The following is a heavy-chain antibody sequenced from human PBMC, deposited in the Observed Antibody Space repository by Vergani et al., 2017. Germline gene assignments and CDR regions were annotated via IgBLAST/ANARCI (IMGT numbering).Heavy chain of an antibody. CDR3: ARSGYCAHGVCEITYDHNMEV. J-gene: IGHJ6*03. CDR1: GFTLSSHA. D-gene: IGHD2-8*01. Sequence: QVQLEESGGGVVQPGRSLRLSCAGSGFTLSSHAMHWVRQAPGKGLEWVAFIWYDGSKEYYADSVKGRFTISRDNSKNTLYLQMNNPRAADTAVYYCARSGYCAHGVCEITYDHNMEVWGNGTAVTVSS. CDR2: IWYDGSKE. V-gene: IGHV3-33*01.